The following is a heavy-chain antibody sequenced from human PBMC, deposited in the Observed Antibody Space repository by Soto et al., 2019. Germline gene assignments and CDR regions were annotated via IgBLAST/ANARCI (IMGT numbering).Heavy chain of an antibody. V-gene: IGHV3-15*01. J-gene: IGHJ3*02. Sequence: GGSLRLSCAASGFTFTNAWMTWVRQAPGKGLEWVGNIKSKTDGGITDYTAPVKGRFTISRDYSKTTLYLQMNILTTDDTAVYYCTTDRRFDETGGDYRDAFEIWGQGTMVTVSS. CDR3: TTDRRFDETGGDYRDAFEI. CDR1: GFTFTNAW. D-gene: IGHD2-21*01. CDR2: IKSKTDGGIT.